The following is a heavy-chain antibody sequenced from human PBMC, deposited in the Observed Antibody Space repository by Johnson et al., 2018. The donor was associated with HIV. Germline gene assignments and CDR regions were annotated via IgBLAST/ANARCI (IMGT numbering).Heavy chain of an antibody. V-gene: IGHV3-23*04. CDR3: ARDGRLAAAGAWGAFDI. CDR2: ISDSGDSA. D-gene: IGHD6-13*01. CDR1: GFTFSTYV. Sequence: EVQVVESGGGLVQPGGSLRLSCAASGFTFSTYVMTWVRQAPGKGLEWVSSISDSGDSAFHADSVKGRFTISRDNSKNTLYLQLNSLRTEDTAVYSCARDGRLAAAGAWGAFDIWGQGTMVTVSS. J-gene: IGHJ3*02.